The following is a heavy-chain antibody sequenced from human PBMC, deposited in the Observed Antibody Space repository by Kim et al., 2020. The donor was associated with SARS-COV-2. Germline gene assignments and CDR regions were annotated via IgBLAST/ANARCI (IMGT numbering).Heavy chain of an antibody. Sequence: ASVKVSCKASGHTFTTYSMHWVRQAPGQRLEWMGWINADNGNTNYSQNLQGRVTITRDTSTSTAYMELSSLRSEDTAVYYCANSKGPRAGDYYYGLDTWG. V-gene: IGHV1-3*01. CDR3: ANSKGPRAGDYYYGLDT. D-gene: IGHD2-15*01. CDR1: GHTFTTYS. CDR2: INADNGNT. J-gene: IGHJ6*02.